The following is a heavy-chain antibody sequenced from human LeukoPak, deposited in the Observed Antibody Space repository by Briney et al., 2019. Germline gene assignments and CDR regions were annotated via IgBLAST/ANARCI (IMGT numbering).Heavy chain of an antibody. V-gene: IGHV3-23*01. CDR1: GFTFNSFA. J-gene: IGHJ5*02. D-gene: IGHD1-26*01. CDR2: ISGSDGTS. CDR3: AKSLGVGAYTRYKWFDQ. Sequence: GGSLRLSCAASGFTFNSFAMNWVRQAPGKGLEWVSSISGSDGTSHYADFVKGRFTISRDNSKNALYLQMNSVRAEHTAAYYCAKSLGVGAYTRYKWFDQWGQG.